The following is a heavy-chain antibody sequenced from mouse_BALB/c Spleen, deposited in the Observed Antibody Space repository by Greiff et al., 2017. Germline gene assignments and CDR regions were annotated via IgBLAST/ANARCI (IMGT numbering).Heavy chain of an antibody. J-gene: IGHJ1*01. D-gene: IGHD1-2*01. CDR1: GDSITSGY. Sequence: EVKLMESGPSLVKPSQTLSLTCSVTGDSITSGYWNWIRKFPGNKLEYMGYISYSGSTYYNPSLKSRISITRDTSKNQYYLQLNSVTTEDTATYYCASLLRHYWYFDVWGAGTTVTVSS. V-gene: IGHV3-8*02. CDR2: ISYSGST. CDR3: ASLLRHYWYFDV.